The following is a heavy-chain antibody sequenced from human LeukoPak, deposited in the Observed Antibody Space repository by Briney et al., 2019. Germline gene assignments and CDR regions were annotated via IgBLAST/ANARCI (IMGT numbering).Heavy chain of an antibody. J-gene: IGHJ5*02. CDR1: GGSISSFY. Sequence: SETLSLTCNVSGGSISSFYLSWIRQPPGKGLEWIGYIYTSGTTKYNPSFRSRLTMSVDTSKSHFSLKVSSVTAAYTAVYYCGKHGDFWDGRGWFAPGGRGPLVTVSS. CDR2: IYTSGTT. CDR3: GKHGDFWDGRGWFAP. V-gene: IGHV4-4*09. D-gene: IGHD3-3*01.